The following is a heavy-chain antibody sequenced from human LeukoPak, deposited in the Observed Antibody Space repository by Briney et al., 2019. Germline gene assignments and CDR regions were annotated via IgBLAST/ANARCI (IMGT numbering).Heavy chain of an antibody. J-gene: IGHJ4*02. CDR2: IYSGGST. CDR3: AKKGSGLTGTTVGLDY. V-gene: IGHV3-66*01. CDR1: GFTVSSNY. D-gene: IGHD1-20*01. Sequence: GGSLRLSCAASGFTVSSNYMSWVRQAPGKGLEWVSVIYSGGSTYYADSVKGRFTISRDNSKNTLYLQMNSLRAEDTAVYYCAKKGSGLTGTTVGLDYWGQGTLVTVSS.